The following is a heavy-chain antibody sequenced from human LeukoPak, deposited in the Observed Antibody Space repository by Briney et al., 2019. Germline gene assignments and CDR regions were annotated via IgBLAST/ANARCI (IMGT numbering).Heavy chain of an antibody. J-gene: IGHJ4*02. CDR2: INPNSGGT. V-gene: IGHV1-2*02. CDR3: ARDGDCSSTSCYQDY. CDR1: GYTFTGYY. Sequence: GASVKVSCKASGYTFTGYYVHWVRQAPGQGLEWMGWINPNSGGTNYAQKFQGRVTMTRDTSISTAYMELSRLRSDDTAVYYCARDGDCSSTSCYQDYWGQGTLVTVSS. D-gene: IGHD2-2*03.